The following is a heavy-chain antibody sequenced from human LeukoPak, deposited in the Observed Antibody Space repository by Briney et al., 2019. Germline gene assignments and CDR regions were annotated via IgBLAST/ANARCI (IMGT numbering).Heavy chain of an antibody. D-gene: IGHD5-24*01. J-gene: IGHJ2*01. CDR2: IWYDGSNK. CDR3: ARDLVDRRDGYTRERFWYFDL. CDR1: GFTFSSYG. V-gene: IGHV3-33*08. Sequence: GGSLRLSCAASGFTFSSYGIHWVRQAPGKGLEWVAVIWYDGSNKYNVDSVKGRFTISRDNAKNSLYLQMNSLRAEDTAVYYCARDLVDRRDGYTRERFWYFDLWGRGTLVTVSS.